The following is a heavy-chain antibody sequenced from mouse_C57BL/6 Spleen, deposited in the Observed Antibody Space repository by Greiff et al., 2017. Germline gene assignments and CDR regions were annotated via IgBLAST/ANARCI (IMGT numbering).Heavy chain of an antibody. Sequence: VQLQQPGAELVKPGASVKLSCKASGYTFTSYWMQWVKQRPGQGLEWIGEIDPSDSYTNYNQKFKGKATLTVDTSSSTAYMQLSSLTSEDSAVYYCARKDYGSSDWGQGTLVTVSA. J-gene: IGHJ3*01. CDR1: GYTFTSYW. CDR3: ARKDYGSSD. CDR2: IDPSDSYT. D-gene: IGHD1-1*01. V-gene: IGHV1-50*01.